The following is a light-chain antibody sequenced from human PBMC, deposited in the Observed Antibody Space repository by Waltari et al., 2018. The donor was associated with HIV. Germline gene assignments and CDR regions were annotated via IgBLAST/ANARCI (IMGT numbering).Light chain of an antibody. Sequence: EIVLIQSPATLSLSPGERATLSCRARQSVSSYLAWYQQKPGQAPRLLIYDASNRATGIPARFSGSGSGTDCTLTISSLEPEDFAVYYCQQRSNWPSLTFGGGTKVEIK. CDR1: QSVSSY. J-gene: IGKJ4*01. CDR2: DAS. CDR3: QQRSNWPSLT. V-gene: IGKV3-11*01.